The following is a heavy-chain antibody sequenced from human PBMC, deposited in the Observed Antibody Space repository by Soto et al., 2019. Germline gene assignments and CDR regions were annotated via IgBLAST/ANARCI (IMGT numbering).Heavy chain of an antibody. CDR3: AGGSTLVSPAGRHDAFDM. Sequence: EVQMVESGGGLVEPGGSLRLSCVASGFAVRGNYMSWLRQAPGKGLEWVSVVFRGGDTQYADSVDGRFIISRDRSKNTVYLQMYSVKAEDTARYYCAGGSTLVSPAGRHDAFDMWVQGTMVAVAS. V-gene: IGHV3-66*01. CDR2: VFRGGDT. J-gene: IGHJ3*02. CDR1: GFAVRGNY. D-gene: IGHD6-13*01.